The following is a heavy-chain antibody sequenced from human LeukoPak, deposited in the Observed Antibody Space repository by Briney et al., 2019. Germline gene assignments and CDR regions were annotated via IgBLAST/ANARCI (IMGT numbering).Heavy chain of an antibody. CDR3: ARGEFSGSTAVAGIESLDY. D-gene: IGHD6-19*01. Sequence: GGSLRLSCAASGFTFSDYYMSWIRQAPGKGLEWVSYISSSGSTIYYADSVQGRFTISRDNAKNSLYLQMNSLRAEDTAVYYCARGEFSGSTAVAGIESLDYWGQGTLVTVSS. V-gene: IGHV3-11*01. CDR2: ISSSGSTI. CDR1: GFTFSDYY. J-gene: IGHJ4*02.